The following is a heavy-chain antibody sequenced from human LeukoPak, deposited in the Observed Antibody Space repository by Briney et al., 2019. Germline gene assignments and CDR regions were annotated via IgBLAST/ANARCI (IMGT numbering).Heavy chain of an antibody. J-gene: IGHJ4*02. V-gene: IGHV5-51*01. Sequence: GESLKISCKGSGYSFTSYWIGWVRQMPGKGLEWMGIIYPGDSDTRYSPSFQGQVTISADKSISTAYLQWSSLKALDTAMYYCARHVTYYYDSSEYYFDYWGQGTLVTVSS. CDR2: IYPGDSDT. D-gene: IGHD3-22*01. CDR1: GYSFTSYW. CDR3: ARHVTYYYDSSEYYFDY.